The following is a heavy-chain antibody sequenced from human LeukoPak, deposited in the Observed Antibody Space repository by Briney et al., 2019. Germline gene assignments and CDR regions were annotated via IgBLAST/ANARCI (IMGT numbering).Heavy chain of an antibody. J-gene: IGHJ4*02. CDR1: GYTFTGYY. D-gene: IGHD6-13*01. V-gene: IGHV1-8*02. CDR2: MNPNSGNT. Sequence: ASVKVSCKASGYTFTGYYMHWVRQATGQGLERMGWMNPNSGNTGYAQKFQGRVTMTRNTSISTAYMELSSLRSEDTAVYYCARGARAAAGTLPPGDYWGQGTLVTVSS. CDR3: ARGARAAAGTLPPGDY.